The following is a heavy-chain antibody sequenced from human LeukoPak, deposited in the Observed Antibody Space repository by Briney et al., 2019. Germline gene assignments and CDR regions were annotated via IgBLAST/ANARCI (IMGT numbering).Heavy chain of an antibody. CDR3: ARGSIVVVPAAQVAWFDP. CDR1: GGSISSYY. V-gene: IGHV4-4*07. D-gene: IGHD2-2*01. Sequence: NPSETLSLTCTVSGGSISSYYWSWIRQPAGKGLEWIGRIYTSGSTNYNPSLKSRVTMSVDTSKNQFSLKLSSVTAADTAVYYCARGSIVVVPAAQVAWFDPWGQGTLVTVSS. CDR2: IYTSGST. J-gene: IGHJ5*02.